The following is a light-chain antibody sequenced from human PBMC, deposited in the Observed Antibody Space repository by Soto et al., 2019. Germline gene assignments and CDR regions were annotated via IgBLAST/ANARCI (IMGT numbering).Light chain of an antibody. Sequence: QSVLTQPPSVSGAPGQRDTISCTGSSSNIGAGYDVHWYQQLPGTAPKLLVYGNSNRPSGVPDRFSGSKSGTSASLAITGLQAEDEADYYCQSYDSSLSAFYVFGTGTKVT. CDR2: GNS. J-gene: IGLJ1*01. CDR3: QSYDSSLSAFYV. CDR1: SSNIGAGYD. V-gene: IGLV1-40*01.